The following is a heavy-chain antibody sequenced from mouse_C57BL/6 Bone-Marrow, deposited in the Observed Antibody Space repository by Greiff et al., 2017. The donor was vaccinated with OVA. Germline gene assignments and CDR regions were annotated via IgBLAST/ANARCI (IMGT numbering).Heavy chain of an antibody. D-gene: IGHD2-4*01. V-gene: IGHV7-1*01. Sequence: EVKLMESGGGLVQSGRSLRLSCATSGFTFSDFYMEWVRQAPGKGLEWIAASRNKANDYTTEYSASVKGRFIVSRDTSQSILYLQMNALRAEDTAIYYCVRDAGDYPFAYWGQGTLVTVSA. CDR1: GFTFSDFY. J-gene: IGHJ3*01. CDR3: VRDAGDYPFAY. CDR2: SRNKANDYTT.